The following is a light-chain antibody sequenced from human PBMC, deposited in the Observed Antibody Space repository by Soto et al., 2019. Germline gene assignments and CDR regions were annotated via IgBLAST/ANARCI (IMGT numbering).Light chain of an antibody. CDR1: SSDIGTYYL. CDR2: EAT. CDR3: SSYAGSSTFVV. J-gene: IGLJ2*01. V-gene: IGLV2-23*02. Sequence: QSALTQAASVSGSPGQSITISCTGTSSDIGTYYLVSWYQQHPGKAPILMIYEATKRPSGVSNRFSGSKSGNTASLTISGLQPADEADYYCSSYAGSSTFVVFGGGTKLTVL.